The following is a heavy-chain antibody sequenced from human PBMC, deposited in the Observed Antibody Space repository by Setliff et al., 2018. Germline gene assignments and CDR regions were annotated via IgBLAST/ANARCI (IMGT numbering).Heavy chain of an antibody. CDR1: GFTFSSYE. Sequence: PRGSLRLSCAASGFTFSSYEMNWVRQAPGKGLEWVSYISSSGSTIYYADSVKGRFTISRDNAKNSLYLQMNSLRAEDTAVYYCARNIPWTQPIDYWGQGTLVTVSS. CDR2: ISSSGSTI. D-gene: IGHD2-21*01. CDR3: ARNIPWTQPIDY. J-gene: IGHJ4*02. V-gene: IGHV3-48*03.